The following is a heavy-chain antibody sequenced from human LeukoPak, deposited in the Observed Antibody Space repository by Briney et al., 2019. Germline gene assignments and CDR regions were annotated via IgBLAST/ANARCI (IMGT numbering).Heavy chain of an antibody. CDR2: IWSDGSNK. CDR1: GFTFSNYG. CDR3: AREFCSSTSCHYYFDY. Sequence: PGGSLRLSCAASGFTFSNYGMHWVRQAPGKGLEWVATIWSDGSNKYYGDSVKGRFTISRDISRSTLYLEMNSPRAEDTAVYHCAREFCSSTSCHYYFDYWGQGTLVTVSS. J-gene: IGHJ4*02. V-gene: IGHV3-33*01. D-gene: IGHD2-2*01.